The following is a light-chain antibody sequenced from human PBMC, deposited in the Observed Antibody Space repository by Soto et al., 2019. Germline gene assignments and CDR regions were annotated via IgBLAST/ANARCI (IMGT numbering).Light chain of an antibody. CDR2: GAS. CDR3: QQYDDWLRLT. J-gene: IGKJ4*02. V-gene: IGKV3D-15*01. CDR1: QSVNIY. Sequence: EIVMTPSPATLSVSPGERATLSCRASQSVNIYLAWYQQKPGQAPRLLIFGASSRATGIPARFSGSGSGTEFNLTISSLQSEDFALYFCQQYDDWLRLTFGGGTKVEIK.